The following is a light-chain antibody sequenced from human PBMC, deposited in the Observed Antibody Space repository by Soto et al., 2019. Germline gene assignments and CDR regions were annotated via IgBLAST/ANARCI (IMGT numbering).Light chain of an antibody. Sequence: QSALTQPASVSGSPGQSITISCTGTSSDVGSYNLVSWYQQHPGKAPKLMIYEGTKRPSGVSNRFSGSKSGNTASLTISGLQADAEADYYCCSYAGSRVVFGGGTKLTVL. CDR2: EGT. J-gene: IGLJ2*01. CDR1: SSDVGSYNL. CDR3: CSYAGSRVV. V-gene: IGLV2-23*01.